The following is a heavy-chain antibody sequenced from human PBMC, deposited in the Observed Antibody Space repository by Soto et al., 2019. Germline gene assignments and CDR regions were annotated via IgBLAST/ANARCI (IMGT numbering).Heavy chain of an antibody. Sequence: PGGSLRLSCAASGFTFSNCAMHWVRQAPGQRLEWMGWINAGNGNTKYSQKFQGRVTITRDTSASTAYMELSSLRSEDTAVYYCARAQRYSSSWYYYGMDVWGQGTTVTVSS. D-gene: IGHD6-13*01. V-gene: IGHV1-3*01. J-gene: IGHJ6*02. CDR1: GFTFSNCA. CDR3: ARAQRYSSSWYYYGMDV. CDR2: INAGNGNT.